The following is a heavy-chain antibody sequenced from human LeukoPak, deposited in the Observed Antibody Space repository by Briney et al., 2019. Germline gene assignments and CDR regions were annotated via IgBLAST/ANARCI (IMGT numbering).Heavy chain of an antibody. V-gene: IGHV3-23*01. CDR2: ISGSGGST. J-gene: IGHJ4*02. CDR3: AKDLGYSSGWYKTH. D-gene: IGHD6-19*01. CDR1: GFTFSSYA. Sequence: GGSLRPSCAASGFTFSSYAMSWVRQAPGKGLEWVSAISGSGGSTYYADSVKGRFTISRDNSKNTLYLQMNGLRAEDTAVYYCAKDLGYSSGWYKTHWGQGTLVTVSS.